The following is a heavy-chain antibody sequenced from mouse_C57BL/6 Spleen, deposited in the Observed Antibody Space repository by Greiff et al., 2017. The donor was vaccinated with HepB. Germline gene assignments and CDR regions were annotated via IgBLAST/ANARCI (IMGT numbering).Heavy chain of an antibody. Sequence: EVQGVESGGGLVKPGGSLKLSCAASGFTFSSYAMSWVRQTPEKRLEWVATISDGGSYTYYPDNVKGRFTISRDNAKNNLYLQMSHLKSEDTAMYYCAREDDYDGTAFDYWGQGTTLTVSS. CDR2: ISDGGSYT. D-gene: IGHD2-4*01. CDR3: AREDDYDGTAFDY. CDR1: GFTFSSYA. V-gene: IGHV5-4*01. J-gene: IGHJ2*01.